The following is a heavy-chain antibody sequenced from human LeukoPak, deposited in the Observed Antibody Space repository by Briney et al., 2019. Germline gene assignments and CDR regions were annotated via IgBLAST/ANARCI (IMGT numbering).Heavy chain of an antibody. CDR3: ARDLGGGGSYFAFDI. J-gene: IGHJ3*02. D-gene: IGHD1-26*01. V-gene: IGHV4-4*02. CDR2: IYHSGST. CDR1: GGSISSSNW. Sequence: SGTLSLTCAVSGGSISSSNWWSWVRQPPGKGLEWICEIYHSGSTNYNPSLKSRVTISVDKSKNQFSLKLSSVTAADTAVYYCARDLGGGGSYFAFDIWGQGTMVTVSS.